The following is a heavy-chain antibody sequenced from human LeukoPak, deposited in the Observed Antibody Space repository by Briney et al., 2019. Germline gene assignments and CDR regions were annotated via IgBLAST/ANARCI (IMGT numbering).Heavy chain of an antibody. D-gene: IGHD2-2*01. Sequence: AGGSLRLSCAVSGFSISNYWMTWVRQAPGKGLEWVANIKGDGSERYYVDSVKGRFTISRDNAKNSLYLQMNSLRAEDTAVYYCAKEGTLVARDGFDYWGQGTLVTVSS. J-gene: IGHJ4*02. CDR1: GFSISNYW. CDR3: AKEGTLVARDGFDY. CDR2: IKGDGSER. V-gene: IGHV3-7*03.